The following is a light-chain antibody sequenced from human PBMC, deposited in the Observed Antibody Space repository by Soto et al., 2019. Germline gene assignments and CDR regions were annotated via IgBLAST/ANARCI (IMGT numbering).Light chain of an antibody. V-gene: IGLV2-14*03. CDR3: SSFTSSDALL. Sequence: QSALTQPASVSGSPGQSITISCTGTSSDIATSDYVSWFQHHPGEAPKIILYDVNNRPSGVSDRFSGSKSGNTASLTISGLPAEDEADYYCSSFTSSDALLFGGGTKLTVL. CDR1: SSDIATSDY. CDR2: DVN. J-gene: IGLJ2*01.